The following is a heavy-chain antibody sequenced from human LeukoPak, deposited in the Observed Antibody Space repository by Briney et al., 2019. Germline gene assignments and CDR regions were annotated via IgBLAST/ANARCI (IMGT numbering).Heavy chain of an antibody. V-gene: IGHV1-18*01. Sequence: ASVKVSCKASGYTFTMYGISWVRQAPGQGLQWLGWISPHNGNTKYAQDLQGRVSMTTDTSTSTAYLELRSLRSDDTAIYYCARDLNYVTLGYDILADVGYYFDYWGQGSLVTVSP. CDR2: ISPHNGNT. CDR1: GYTFTMYG. CDR3: ARDLNYVTLGYDILADVGYYFDY. D-gene: IGHD3-9*01. J-gene: IGHJ4*02.